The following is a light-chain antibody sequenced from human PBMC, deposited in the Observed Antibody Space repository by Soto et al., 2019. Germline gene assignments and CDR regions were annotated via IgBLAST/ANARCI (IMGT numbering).Light chain of an antibody. V-gene: IGKV1-39*01. CDR2: AAS. J-gene: IGKJ3*01. CDR1: QSISSY. CDR3: QQSYSTPFT. Sequence: DIQMTQSPSSLSASVGDRVTITCRASQSISSYLNWYQQKPGKAPKLLIYAASSLQSGVPSRFSGSASGTDFTLNISSLQPEDFATYYCQQSYSTPFTFGPGTKVDIK.